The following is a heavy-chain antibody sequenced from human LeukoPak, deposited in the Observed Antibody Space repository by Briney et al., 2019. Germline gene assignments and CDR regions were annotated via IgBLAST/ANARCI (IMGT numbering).Heavy chain of an antibody. CDR3: AKVRSGNNYYFDY. Sequence: PGGSLRLSCAASGFTFSDFAMSWVRQAPGKGLGWVSGMSASGSHTHSADFVKGRFTISRDNFKNTLYLQMNGLRVEDTAVYYCAKVRSGNNYYFDYWGQGTLVTVSS. D-gene: IGHD1/OR15-1a*01. J-gene: IGHJ4*02. CDR1: GFTFSDFA. V-gene: IGHV3-23*01. CDR2: MSASGSHT.